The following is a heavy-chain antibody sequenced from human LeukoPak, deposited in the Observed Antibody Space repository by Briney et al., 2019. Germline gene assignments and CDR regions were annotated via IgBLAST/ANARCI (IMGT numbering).Heavy chain of an antibody. CDR3: ARETAAAGSFIAIHDY. CDR1: GGSFSGYY. CDR2: INDAEST. V-gene: IGHV4-34*01. D-gene: IGHD6-13*01. J-gene: IGHJ4*02. Sequence: PSETLSLTCAVYGGSFSGYYWSWIRQPPWKGLEWIGEINDAESTNYNPSLKSRVILSVDTSKNQFSLKLNSVTAADTAIYYCARETAAAGSFIAIHDYWGQGTLVTVSS.